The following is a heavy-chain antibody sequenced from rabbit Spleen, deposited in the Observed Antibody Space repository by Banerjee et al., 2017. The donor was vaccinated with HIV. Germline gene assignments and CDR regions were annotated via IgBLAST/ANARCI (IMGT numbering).Heavy chain of an antibody. CDR1: GFSFSSSYY. V-gene: IGHV1S45*01. CDR3: ARAASDYVMFDL. J-gene: IGHJ4*01. D-gene: IGHD1-1*01. CDR2: IYTGSSGST. Sequence: QEQLVESGGGLVKPGASLTLTCTASGFSFSSSYYMCWVRQAPGKGLELIACIYTGSSGSTYYASWAKGRFTISKTSSTTVTLQMTSLTAADTATYFCARAASDYVMFDLWGPGTLVTVS.